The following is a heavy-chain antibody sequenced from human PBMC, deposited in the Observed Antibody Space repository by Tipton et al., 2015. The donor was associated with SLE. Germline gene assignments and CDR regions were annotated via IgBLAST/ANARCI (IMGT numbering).Heavy chain of an antibody. Sequence: GSLRLSCAASGFTVSGNYMSWVRHSPRRGLEWVAFIDDSETTYYADSVKDRFTISRDNSKNTVYLQMKSLRAEDTAVYHCVRDVITVADDGEGFLTHDYWGQGTLVTVSS. CDR2: IDDSETT. D-gene: IGHD6-19*01. CDR1: GFTVSGNY. V-gene: IGHV3-66*01. J-gene: IGHJ4*02. CDR3: VRDVITVADDGEGFLTHDY.